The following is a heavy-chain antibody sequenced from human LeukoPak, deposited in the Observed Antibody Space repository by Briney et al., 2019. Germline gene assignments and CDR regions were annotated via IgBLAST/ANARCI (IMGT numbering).Heavy chain of an antibody. J-gene: IGHJ4*02. CDR2: ITRSSTYM. Sequence: GGSLRLSCVASGFTLGDYNMNWVRQAPGKGLEWVSAITRSSTYMNYADSLKGRFTISRDNAKNSMYLQMNSLRAEDSAVYYCARPYGDYYFDYWGQGTLVTVSS. CDR3: ARPYGDYYFDY. V-gene: IGHV3-21*01. D-gene: IGHD4-17*01. CDR1: GFTLGDYN.